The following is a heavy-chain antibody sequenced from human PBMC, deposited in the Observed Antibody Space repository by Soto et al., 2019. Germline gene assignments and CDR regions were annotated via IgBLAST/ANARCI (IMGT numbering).Heavy chain of an antibody. CDR3: ARLPTALDWGEGAFDI. Sequence: QLQLQESGPGLVKPSETLSLTCTVSGGSIRSSSYYWGWIRQPPGKGLEWIGSIYYSGSTYYNPSLKSRVTISVDTSKNQFSLKLSSVTAADTAVYYCARLPTALDWGEGAFDIWGQGTMVTVSS. V-gene: IGHV4-39*01. CDR2: IYYSGST. D-gene: IGHD3-16*01. CDR1: GGSIRSSSYY. J-gene: IGHJ3*02.